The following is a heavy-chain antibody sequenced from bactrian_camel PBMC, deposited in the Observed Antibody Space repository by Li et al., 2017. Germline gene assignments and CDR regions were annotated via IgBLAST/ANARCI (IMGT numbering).Heavy chain of an antibody. D-gene: IGHD5*01. CDR2: MHTGGGSA. V-gene: IGHV3-2*01. CDR1: GFTFSSYY. Sequence: HVQLVESGGGLVPPRGSLRPSCAASGFTFSSYYMSWVRQAPGKGLEWVSSMHTGGGSAYYADSVKGRFTISKDNAKNTLYLQMNSLKPEDPAVNCCAALWVGPACAGVQGTQVTVS. J-gene: IGHJ4*01. CDR3: AALWVGPACA.